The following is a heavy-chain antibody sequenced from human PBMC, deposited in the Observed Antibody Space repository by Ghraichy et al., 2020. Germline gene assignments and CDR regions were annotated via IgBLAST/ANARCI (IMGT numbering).Heavy chain of an antibody. Sequence: GESLNISCAASGFTFSSYSMNWVRQAPGKGLEWVSYISSSSSTIYYADSVKGRFTISRDNAKNSLYLQMNSLRAEDTAVYYCARVPSLGSTSWGYWGQGTLVTVSS. V-gene: IGHV3-48*01. J-gene: IGHJ4*02. CDR2: ISSSSSTI. CDR3: ARVPSLGSTSWGY. CDR1: GFTFSSYS. D-gene: IGHD2-2*01.